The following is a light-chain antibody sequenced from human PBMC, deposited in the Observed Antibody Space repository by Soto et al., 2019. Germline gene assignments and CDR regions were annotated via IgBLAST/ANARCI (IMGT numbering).Light chain of an antibody. CDR2: DAS. J-gene: IGKJ3*01. Sequence: DIQMTQSPSSLSASVGDRVTITCQASHDITSYLNWYQHKPGKSPKRLIYDASILEAGVPSRFSGSGSGTDFTFTMSSLQPEYVATYYCQICDYLRIFGPGTTVDFK. V-gene: IGKV1-33*01. CDR1: HDITSY. CDR3: QICDYLRI.